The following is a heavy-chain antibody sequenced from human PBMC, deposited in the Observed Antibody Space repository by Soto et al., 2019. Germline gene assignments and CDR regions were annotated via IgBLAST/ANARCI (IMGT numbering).Heavy chain of an antibody. J-gene: IGHJ4*02. Sequence: GGSLRLSCAASGFTFSDHYMDWVRQAPGKGLEWVGRSRNKANSYTTDYAASVKGRFTISRDNSKNSLYLQMNSLKTEDTAVYYCARETSSGDDYWGQGTLVTVSS. CDR2: SRNKANSYTT. D-gene: IGHD6-19*01. V-gene: IGHV3-72*01. CDR3: ARETSSGDDY. CDR1: GFTFSDHY.